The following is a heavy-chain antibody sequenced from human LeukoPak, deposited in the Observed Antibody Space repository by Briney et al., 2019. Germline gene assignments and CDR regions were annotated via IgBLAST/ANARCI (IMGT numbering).Heavy chain of an antibody. CDR2: INHSGST. D-gene: IGHD5-18*01. V-gene: IGHV4-34*01. CDR1: GGSFSGYY. J-gene: IGHJ4*02. CDR3: ARERIQPWSVKKMVFDY. Sequence: KPSETLSLTCAVYGGSFSGYYWSWIRQPPGKGLEWIGEINHSGSTNYNPSLKSRVTISVDTSKNQFSLKLSSVTAADTAVYYCARERIQPWSVKKMVFDYWGQGTLVTVSS.